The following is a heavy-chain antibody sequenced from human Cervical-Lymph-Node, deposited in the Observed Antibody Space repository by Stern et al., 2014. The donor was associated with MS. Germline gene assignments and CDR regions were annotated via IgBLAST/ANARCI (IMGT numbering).Heavy chain of an antibody. J-gene: IGHJ3*02. Sequence: QVQLVQSGAEVMKPGASVKVSCKGSGYKFSSYGISWVRQAPGKGLEWMGWISAYNGNTNYAQKLQRRVTMTTDTSTSTASMELRSRRSDDTAVYYCARGRLGSENAFDIWGQGTMVTVSS. CDR2: ISAYNGNT. V-gene: IGHV1-18*01. CDR1: GYKFSSYG. CDR3: ARGRLGSENAFDI. D-gene: IGHD2-15*01.